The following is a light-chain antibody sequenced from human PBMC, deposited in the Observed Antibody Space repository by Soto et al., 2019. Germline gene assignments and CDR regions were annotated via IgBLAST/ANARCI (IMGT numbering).Light chain of an antibody. CDR1: QYISTW. CDR2: KAS. Sequence: DIQMTQCPATMSASIGDRVTITVRASQYISTWLAWYQQKPGKAPKLLIYKASTLQSGVPSRFSGSGSGTEFTLTISSLQPDDFATYYCQQYYSYWTFGQGTKVDI. V-gene: IGKV1-5*03. J-gene: IGKJ1*01. CDR3: QQYYSYWT.